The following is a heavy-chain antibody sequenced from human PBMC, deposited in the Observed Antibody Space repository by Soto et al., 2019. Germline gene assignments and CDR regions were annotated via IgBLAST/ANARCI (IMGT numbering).Heavy chain of an antibody. J-gene: IGHJ4*02. D-gene: IGHD6-25*01. CDR1: GYTFSSYG. V-gene: IGHV1-18*01. CDR2: ISGYNGNT. Sequence: ASLKVSCKASGYTFSSYGISWVRQAPGQGLEWMGWISGYNGNTNFAQNLQGRVTMTTDTPTSTAFMELRSLRSEDTAVYYCASGRLQLPIFDNWGQGTLVTVSS. CDR3: ASGRLQLPIFDN.